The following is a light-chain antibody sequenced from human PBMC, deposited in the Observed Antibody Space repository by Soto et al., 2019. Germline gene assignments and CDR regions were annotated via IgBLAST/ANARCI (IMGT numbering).Light chain of an antibody. CDR1: SSDVGGYNY. J-gene: IGLJ1*01. CDR2: DVS. CDR3: TSYTTSNTRQTV. Sequence: QSALTQPASVSGSPGQSITISCTGTSSDVGGYNYVSWYQQHPGKAPKFMIYDVSNRPSGVSNRFSGSKSGNTASLTISGLQAEDEAESYCTSYTTSNTRQTVFGTGTKLTVL. V-gene: IGLV2-14*01.